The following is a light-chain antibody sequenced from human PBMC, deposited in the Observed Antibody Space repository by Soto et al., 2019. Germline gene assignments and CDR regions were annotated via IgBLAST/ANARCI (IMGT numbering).Light chain of an antibody. CDR2: LDSDGSH. Sequence: QSVLTQSPSASASLGASVKLTCTLSSGHSSYAIAWHQQQPEKGPRYLMKLDSDGSHTKGDAIPDRFSGSSSGAERYLTIASLQSEDEADYYWQTWGTGIHVVFGGGTNLTVL. CDR1: SGHSSYA. V-gene: IGLV4-69*01. J-gene: IGLJ2*01. CDR3: QTWGTGIHVV.